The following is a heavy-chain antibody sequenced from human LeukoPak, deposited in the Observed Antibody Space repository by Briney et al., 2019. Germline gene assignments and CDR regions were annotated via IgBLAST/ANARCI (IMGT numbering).Heavy chain of an antibody. D-gene: IGHD3-22*01. CDR3: ATPLDYYDSSGYHQGGD. V-gene: IGHV3-7*03. Sequence: PGGSPRLSCAASGFTFSSYWMTWVRQAPGKGLEWVANIKQDGSKKNYVDSVKGRFTISRDNAKNSLYLQMNSLRAEDTAVYYCATPLDYYDSSGYHQGGDWGQGTLVTVS. CDR1: GFTFSSYW. CDR2: IKQDGSKK. J-gene: IGHJ4*02.